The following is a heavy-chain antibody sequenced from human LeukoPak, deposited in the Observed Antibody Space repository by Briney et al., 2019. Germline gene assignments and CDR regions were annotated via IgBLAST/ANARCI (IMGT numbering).Heavy chain of an antibody. J-gene: IGHJ4*02. CDR2: LQSDSTT. V-gene: IGHV3-66*01. CDR3: ARDLYYGSGGYYFYN. Sequence: PGGSLRLSCGASGLTVSSKDMSWVRQAPGKGLEWVSVLQSDSTTYYADSVKGRFTISRDISKNTLYLQMNSLRVEDTAVYYCARDLYYGSGGYYFYNWGQGTLVTVSS. CDR1: GLTVSSKD. D-gene: IGHD3-10*01.